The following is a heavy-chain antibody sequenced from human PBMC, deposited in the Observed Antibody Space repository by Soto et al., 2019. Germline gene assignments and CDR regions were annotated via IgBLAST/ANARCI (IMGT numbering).Heavy chain of an antibody. V-gene: IGHV1-2*04. D-gene: IGHD6-6*01. CDR3: ARSYSSSPSYMGYYGMDV. J-gene: IGHJ6*02. CDR2: INPNSGGT. CDR1: GYTFTGYY. Sequence: ASVKVSCKASGYTFTGYYMHWVRQAPGQGLEWMGWINPNSGGTNYAQKFQGWVTMTRDTSISTAYMELSRLRSDDKAVFYFARSYSSSPSYMGYYGMDVWGQGTRVTVSS.